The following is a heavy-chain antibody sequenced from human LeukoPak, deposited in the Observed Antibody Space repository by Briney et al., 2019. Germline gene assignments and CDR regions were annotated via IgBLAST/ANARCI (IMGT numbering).Heavy chain of an antibody. CDR1: GYSFSNYW. CDR2: IYPGDSDT. Sequence: GESLKISCKGSGYSFSNYWIGWVRQLPGKGLEWMGIIYPGDSDTRYSPSFQGQVTISADKSISTAYLQWSSLKASDTAMYYCARHYYDYVWGSYGIDYWGQGTLVTVSS. CDR3: ARHYYDYVWGSYGIDY. D-gene: IGHD3-16*01. J-gene: IGHJ4*02. V-gene: IGHV5-51*01.